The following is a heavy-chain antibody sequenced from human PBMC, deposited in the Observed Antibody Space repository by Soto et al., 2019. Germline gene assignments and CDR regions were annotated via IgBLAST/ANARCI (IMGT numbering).Heavy chain of an antibody. J-gene: IGHJ4*02. V-gene: IGHV1-69*06. CDR3: ARDYYDSSGYYCLDY. Sequence: SVKVSCKASGGTFSSYAISWVRQAPGQGLEWMGGIIPIFGTANYAQKFQGRVTITADKSTSTAYMELSSLGSEDTAVYYCARDYYDSSGYYCLDYWGQGTLVTVSS. CDR1: GGTFSSYA. CDR2: IIPIFGTA. D-gene: IGHD3-22*01.